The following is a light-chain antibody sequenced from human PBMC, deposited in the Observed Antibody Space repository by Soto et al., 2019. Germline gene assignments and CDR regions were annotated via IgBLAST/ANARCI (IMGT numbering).Light chain of an antibody. CDR3: CSYAHTSRV. J-gene: IGLJ3*02. CDR2: ANN. CDR1: SSNIGAGYD. Sequence: QSVLTQPPSVSGAPGQRVTISCTGSSSNIGAGYDVHWYQQFPGTAPRLLIYANNNRPSGVPDRFSGSKSGNTASLTISWLQAEDEADYYCCSYAHTSRVFGGGTKLTVL. V-gene: IGLV1-40*01.